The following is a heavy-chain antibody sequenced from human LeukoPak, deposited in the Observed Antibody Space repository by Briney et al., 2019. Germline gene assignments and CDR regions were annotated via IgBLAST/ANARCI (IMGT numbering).Heavy chain of an antibody. CDR1: GFTVSSNY. V-gene: IGHV3-53*04. D-gene: IGHD2-2*01. J-gene: IGHJ6*02. CDR2: IYSGGST. Sequence: GGSLRLSCAASGFTVSSNYMSWVRQAPGKGLEWVSVIYSGGSTYYADSVKGRFTISGHNSKNTLYLQMGSLRADDMAVYYCARDSSITNYYYGMDVWGQGTTVTVSS. CDR3: ARDSSITNYYYGMDV.